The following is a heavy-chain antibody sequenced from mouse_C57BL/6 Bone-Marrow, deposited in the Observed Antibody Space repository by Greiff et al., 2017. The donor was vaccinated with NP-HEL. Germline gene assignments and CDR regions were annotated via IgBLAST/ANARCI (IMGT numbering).Heavy chain of an antibody. CDR2: IHPNSGSI. D-gene: IGHD1-3*01. CDR3: ARTKRGYYFDY. Sequence: QVQLQQPGAELVKPGASVKLSCKASGYTFTSYWMHWVKQRPGQGLEWIGMIHPNSGSINYNEKFKSKATLTVDKSSSTAYMQLSSLTSEDSAVYYCARTKRGYYFDYWGQGTTLTVSS. J-gene: IGHJ2*01. CDR1: GYTFTSYW. V-gene: IGHV1-64*01.